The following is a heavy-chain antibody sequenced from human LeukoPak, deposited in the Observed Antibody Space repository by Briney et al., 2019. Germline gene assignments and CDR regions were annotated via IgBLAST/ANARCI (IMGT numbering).Heavy chain of an antibody. Sequence: PGGSLRLSCAASGFPFSSYWMSWVRQAPGKGLEWVANIKQDGSDRYYVDSVKGRFTTSRDNAKNSLYLQLNSLRANDTAVYYCAGLTGTTGFDYWGQGTLVTVSS. CDR2: IKQDGSDR. V-gene: IGHV3-7*01. CDR3: AGLTGTTGFDY. J-gene: IGHJ4*02. D-gene: IGHD1-1*01. CDR1: GFPFSSYW.